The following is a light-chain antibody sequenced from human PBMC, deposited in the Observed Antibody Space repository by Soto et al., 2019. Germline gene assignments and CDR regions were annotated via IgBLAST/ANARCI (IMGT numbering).Light chain of an antibody. CDR3: SSFTSRFTFV. Sequence: QSVLTQPASVSGSPGQSIAISCTGTRSDVGAYNYVSWYQQHPGKAPKLMISEVTNRPSGVSDRFSGSKSGNTASLTISGLRAEDEADHYCSSFTSRFTFVFGTGTKVTVL. J-gene: IGLJ1*01. CDR2: EVT. V-gene: IGLV2-14*01. CDR1: RSDVGAYNY.